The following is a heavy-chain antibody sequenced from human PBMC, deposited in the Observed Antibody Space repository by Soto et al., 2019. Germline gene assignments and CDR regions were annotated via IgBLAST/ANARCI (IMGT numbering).Heavy chain of an antibody. V-gene: IGHV4-30-4*01. D-gene: IGHD2-2*01. Sequence: PSETLSLTCTVSGGSISSSSYYWRWIRQPPGKGLEWIGYIYYSGSTYYNPSLKSRVTISVDTSKNQFSLKLSSVTAADTAVYYCARERSGYCISTSCLSYYYYGMDVWGQGTTVTVSS. CDR1: GGSISSSSYY. CDR3: ARERSGYCISTSCLSYYYYGMDV. J-gene: IGHJ6*02. CDR2: IYYSGST.